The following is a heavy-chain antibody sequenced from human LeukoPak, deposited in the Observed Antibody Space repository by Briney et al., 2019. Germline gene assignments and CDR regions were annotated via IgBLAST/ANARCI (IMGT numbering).Heavy chain of an antibody. D-gene: IGHD3-22*01. CDR1: GYTFTDYH. CDR2: INPNSGGT. J-gene: IGHJ3*02. CDR3: AREVRYYDSRGYYSSHDGFDI. Sequence: GASVKVSCKASGYTFTDYHIHWVRQAPGQGLEWMGWINPNSGGTKYAQKFQGRVTMTRDTSITTAYMELSRLRSGDTAVYYCAREVRYYDSRGYYSSHDGFDIWGQGTMVTVSS. V-gene: IGHV1-2*02.